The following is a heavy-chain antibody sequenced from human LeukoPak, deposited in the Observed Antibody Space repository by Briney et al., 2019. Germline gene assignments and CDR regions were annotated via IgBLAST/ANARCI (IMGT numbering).Heavy chain of an antibody. Sequence: PSETLSLTCTVSGGSISSSSYYWGWIRQPPGKGLEWIGSIYYSGSTNYNPSLKSRVTISVDTSKNQFSLKLSSVTAADTALYYCARRITGTTSDSFDYWGQGTLVTVSS. CDR2: IYYSGST. V-gene: IGHV4-39*01. J-gene: IGHJ4*02. D-gene: IGHD1-20*01. CDR3: ARRITGTTSDSFDY. CDR1: GGSISSSSYY.